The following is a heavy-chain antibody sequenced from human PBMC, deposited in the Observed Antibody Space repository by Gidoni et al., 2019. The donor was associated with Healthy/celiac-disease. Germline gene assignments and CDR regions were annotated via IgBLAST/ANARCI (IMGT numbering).Heavy chain of an antibody. Sequence: QVQLVESGGGVVQPGRSLRLTCAASGFTFSSYGMHWVRQAPGKGLEWVAVIWYDGSNKYYADSVKGRFTISRDNSKNTLYLQMNSRRAEDTAVYYCARDRHGDYEFDYWGQGTLVTVSS. CDR2: IWYDGSNK. V-gene: IGHV3-33*01. CDR3: ARDRHGDYEFDY. CDR1: GFTFSSYG. D-gene: IGHD4-17*01. J-gene: IGHJ4*02.